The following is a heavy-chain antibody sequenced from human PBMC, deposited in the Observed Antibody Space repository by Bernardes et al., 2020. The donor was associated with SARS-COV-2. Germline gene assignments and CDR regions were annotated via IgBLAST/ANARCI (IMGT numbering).Heavy chain of an antibody. CDR3: ARSSGFSHFDY. V-gene: IGHV1-2*02. CDR1: GYTLTVYY. CDR2: INPKTGGT. J-gene: IGHJ4*02. Sequence: ASVKVSCKASGYTLTVYYMHWVRQAPGQGLEWLGYINPKTGGTNYAQQFQGRVTMTRDTSISTAYMELNRLRSDDTAFYYCARSSGFSHFDYWGQGTLVTVSS. D-gene: IGHD3-22*01.